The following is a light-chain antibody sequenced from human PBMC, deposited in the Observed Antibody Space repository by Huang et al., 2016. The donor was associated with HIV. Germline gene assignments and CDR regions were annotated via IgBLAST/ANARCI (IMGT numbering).Light chain of an antibody. J-gene: IGKJ1*01. CDR2: WAS. CDR1: QSLLYSSNNKNY. Sequence: DIVMTQSPDSLAVSLGERATINCKSSQSLLYSSNNKNYLAWYQQKPGQPPKLLIYWASTRESWVPDRFSGSWSDTDFTLTISSLQAEDVAVYYCHQYYATGTFGQGTKVEI. CDR3: HQYYATGT. V-gene: IGKV4-1*01.